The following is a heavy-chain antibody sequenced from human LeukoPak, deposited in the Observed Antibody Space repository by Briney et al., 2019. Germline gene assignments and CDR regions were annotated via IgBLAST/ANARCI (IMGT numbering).Heavy chain of an antibody. CDR3: ARLYYDFWSGYSHYMDV. CDR2: IYYSGST. J-gene: IGHJ6*03. Sequence: SETLSLTXTVSGGSISSSSYYWGWIRQPPGKGLEWIGSIYYSGSTYYNPSLKSRVTISVDTSKNQFSLKLSSVTAADTAVYYCARLYYDFWSGYSHYMDVWGKGTTVTVSS. V-gene: IGHV4-39*01. D-gene: IGHD3-3*01. CDR1: GGSISSSSYY.